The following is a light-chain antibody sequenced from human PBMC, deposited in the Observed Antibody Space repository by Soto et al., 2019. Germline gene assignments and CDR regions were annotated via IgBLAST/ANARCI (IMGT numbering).Light chain of an antibody. CDR3: QQYNTYSWT. J-gene: IGKJ1*01. CDR2: KAS. V-gene: IGKV1-5*03. Sequence: DIQMTQSPSTLSASVGDRVTITCRASQSISGLLAWYQQRPGKAPKLLIYKASTLESGVPSRFSGSGSGTEFTLTISSLQPDDFATYYCQQYNTYSWTFGQGTKVEIK. CDR1: QSISGL.